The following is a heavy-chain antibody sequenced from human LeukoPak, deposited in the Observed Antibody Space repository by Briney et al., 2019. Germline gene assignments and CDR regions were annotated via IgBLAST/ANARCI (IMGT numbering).Heavy chain of an antibody. CDR2: IYYSGST. D-gene: IGHD2-21*01. V-gene: IGHV4-59*08. CDR1: GGPISSYY. Sequence: PSEPLSLTCSVSGGPISSYYWSWIRQPPGKGLEWFGYIYYSGSTYYNPSLKSRVTISVDTSKNQFSLQLSSVTAADTAVYYCASAACGGDCYYYYYYYMDVWGKGTTVTVSS. J-gene: IGHJ6*03. CDR3: ASAACGGDCYYYYYYYMDV.